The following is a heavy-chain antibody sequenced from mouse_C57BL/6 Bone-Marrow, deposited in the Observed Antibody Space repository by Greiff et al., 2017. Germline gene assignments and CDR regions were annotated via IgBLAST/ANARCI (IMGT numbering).Heavy chain of an antibody. CDR1: GYSITSRYY. CDR3: ARDRATVVATGSYFDY. V-gene: IGHV3-6*01. J-gene: IGHJ2*01. Sequence: EVQLQQSGPGLVKPSQSLSLTCSVTGYSITSRYYWNWIRQFPGNKLEWMGYISYDGSNNYNPSLKNRISITRDTSKNQFFLQLNSVTTEDTATYYCARDRATVVATGSYFDYWGQGTTLTVSS. CDR2: ISYDGSN. D-gene: IGHD1-1*01.